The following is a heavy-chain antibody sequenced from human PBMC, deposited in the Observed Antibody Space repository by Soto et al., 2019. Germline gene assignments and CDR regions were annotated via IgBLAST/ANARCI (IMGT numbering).Heavy chain of an antibody. CDR2: IWYDGSNK. CDR1: GFTFSSYG. J-gene: IGHJ5*02. Sequence: PGGSLRLSCAASGFTFSSYGMHWVRQAPGKGLEWVAVIWYDGSNKYYADSVKGRFTISRDNSKNTLYLQMNSLRAEDTAVYYCARDRVPVTTGPIHRYRPNNWFDPWGQGTLVTVSS. V-gene: IGHV3-33*01. D-gene: IGHD4-4*01. CDR3: ARDRVPVTTGPIHRYRPNNWFDP.